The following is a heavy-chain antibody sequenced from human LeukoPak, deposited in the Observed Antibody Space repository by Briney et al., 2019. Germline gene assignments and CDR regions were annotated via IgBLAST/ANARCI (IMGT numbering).Heavy chain of an antibody. CDR2: INPNSGGT. CDR3: ARGFEMTTVTTVDY. J-gene: IGHJ4*02. D-gene: IGHD4-17*01. Sequence: ASVKVSCKASGYTFSDYYIHWVRQAPGQGLEWMGWINPNSGGTNYAQKFQGRVTMTRDTSISTAYMELSRLRSDDTAVYYCARGFEMTTVTTVDYWGQGTLVTVSS. V-gene: IGHV1-2*02. CDR1: GYTFSDYY.